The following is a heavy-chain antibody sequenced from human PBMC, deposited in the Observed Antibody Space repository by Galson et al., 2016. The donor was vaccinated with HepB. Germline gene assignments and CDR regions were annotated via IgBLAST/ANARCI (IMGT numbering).Heavy chain of an antibody. J-gene: IGHJ4*02. Sequence: SLRLSCAASGFTFGDYAMSWFRQAPGKGLEWVSDISGSGTTTYYADSVKGRFTISRDNSKKTVYLQMSSLRAEDTAVYYCARLFGGYIDYWGQGTLVPVSS. D-gene: IGHD2-15*01. CDR1: GFTFGDYA. V-gene: IGHV3-23*01. CDR3: ARLFGGYIDY. CDR2: ISGSGTTT.